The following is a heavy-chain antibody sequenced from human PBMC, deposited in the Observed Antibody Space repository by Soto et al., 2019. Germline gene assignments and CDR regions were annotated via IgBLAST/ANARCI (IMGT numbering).Heavy chain of an antibody. CDR2: IYYSGST. V-gene: IGHV4-31*03. CDR3: ARRNGYSYYYGMDV. CDR1: GGSISSGGYY. Sequence: QVQLQESGPGLVKPSQTLSLTCTVSGGSISSGGYYWSWIRQHPGKGLEWIGYIYYSGSTYYNPSLXXXVXISVDTSKNQFSLVLRSVTAADTAVYYCARRNGYSYYYGMDVWGQGPTVTVSS. J-gene: IGHJ6*02. D-gene: IGHD3-22*01.